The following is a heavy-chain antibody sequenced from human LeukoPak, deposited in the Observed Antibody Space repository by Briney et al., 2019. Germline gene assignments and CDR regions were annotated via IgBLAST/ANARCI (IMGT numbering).Heavy chain of an antibody. J-gene: IGHJ3*02. CDR3: AKDRPNYYESSGPLEGDALDI. CDR1: GFTFKNSW. Sequence: GGSLRLSCAASGFTFKNSWMSWVRQAPGKGLEWVAIVSNDGNDKKYADIVAGRFTISRDNSKNTVYLQMNSLRPEDTALYYCAKDRPNYYESSGPLEGDALDIWGQGTMVIVSS. CDR2: VSNDGNDK. D-gene: IGHD3-22*01. V-gene: IGHV3-30*18.